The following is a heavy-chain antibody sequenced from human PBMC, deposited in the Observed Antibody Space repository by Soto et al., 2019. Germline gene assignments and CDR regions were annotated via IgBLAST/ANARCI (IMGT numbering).Heavy chain of an antibody. CDR1: GGTFSSYA. V-gene: IGHV1-69*01. J-gene: IGHJ2*01. Sequence: VQLVQSGAEVKKPGSSVKVSCKASGGTFSSYAISWVRQAPGQGLEWMGGIIPIFGTANYAQTYQGRVTITADEYTSTAYMELSSLRSEDTAVYYCARDPVHAGDAAHWYFDLWGRVTLVTVSS. CDR2: IIPIFGTA. CDR3: ARDPVHAGDAAHWYFDL. D-gene: IGHD7-27*01.